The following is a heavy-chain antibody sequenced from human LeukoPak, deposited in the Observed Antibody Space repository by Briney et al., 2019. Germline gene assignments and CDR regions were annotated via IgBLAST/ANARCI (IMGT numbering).Heavy chain of an antibody. V-gene: IGHV1-69*05. J-gene: IGHJ6*03. CDR3: ARDTAYGSGYYYYYMDV. Sequence: ASVKVSCKASGGTFSSYAISWVRQAPGQGLEWMGGIIPIFGTANYAQKFQGRVTITTDESTGTAYMELSSLRSEDTAVYYCARDTAYGSGYYYYYMDVWGKGPRSPSP. CDR2: IIPIFGTA. D-gene: IGHD3-10*01. CDR1: GGTFSSYA.